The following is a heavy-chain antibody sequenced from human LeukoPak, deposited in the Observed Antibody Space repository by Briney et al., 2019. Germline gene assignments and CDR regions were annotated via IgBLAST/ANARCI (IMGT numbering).Heavy chain of an antibody. J-gene: IGHJ4*02. D-gene: IGHD4-17*01. Sequence: PSETLSLTCAVYGVSFSEHYWSWVRQSPERGLEWIGEINDRGHTNYNPSLKSRLTLSVDTSKKEFSLKLRSVTAADTAVYFCARDPTTVYNVAYSFDFWGQGTLVTVSS. CDR2: INDRGHT. CDR1: GVSFSEHY. V-gene: IGHV4-34*01. CDR3: ARDPTTVYNVAYSFDF.